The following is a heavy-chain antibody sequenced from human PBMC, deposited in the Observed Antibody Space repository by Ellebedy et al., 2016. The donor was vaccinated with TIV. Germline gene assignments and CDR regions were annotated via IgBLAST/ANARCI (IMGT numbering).Heavy chain of an antibody. CDR2: IGANGYST. J-gene: IGHJ4*02. CDR3: AKDRVSSSGLATPYFYFDY. CDR1: GFNFSSYM. V-gene: IGHV3-23*01. D-gene: IGHD6-19*01. Sequence: GGSLRLSXAASGFNFSSYMMSWVRQSPGKGLEWVSVIGANGYSTEYADSVKGRFTISRDNSRNTVYLQMNSLRDEDTAVYYCAKDRVSSSGLATPYFYFDYWGQGTQVTVSS.